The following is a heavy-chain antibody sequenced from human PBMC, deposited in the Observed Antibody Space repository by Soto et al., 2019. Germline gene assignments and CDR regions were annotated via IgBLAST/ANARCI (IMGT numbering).Heavy chain of an antibody. V-gene: IGHV3-30*01. CDR3: ARVSSDGGY. Sequence: GSLRLSCAASGFTFSSYAMHWVRQAPGKGLEWVAVISYDGSNKYYADSVKGRFTVSRDNSKNTLYLQMNSLRAEDTAVYYCARVSSDGGYWGQGTLVTVSS. D-gene: IGHD3-16*01. CDR1: GFTFSSYA. J-gene: IGHJ4*02. CDR2: ISYDGSNK.